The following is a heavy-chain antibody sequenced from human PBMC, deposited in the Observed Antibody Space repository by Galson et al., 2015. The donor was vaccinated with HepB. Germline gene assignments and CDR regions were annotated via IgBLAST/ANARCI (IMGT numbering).Heavy chain of an antibody. CDR1: GYTFTSYG. CDR2: ISAYNGNT. CDR3: ARGGVGYSSGWYWGDY. D-gene: IGHD6-19*01. V-gene: IGHV1-18*01. J-gene: IGHJ4*02. Sequence: SVKVSCKASGYTFTSYGISWVRQAPGQGLEWMGWISAYNGNTNYAQKLQGRVTMTTDTSTSTAYMELRSLRSDDTAVYYCARGGVGYSSGWYWGDYWGQGTLVTVSS.